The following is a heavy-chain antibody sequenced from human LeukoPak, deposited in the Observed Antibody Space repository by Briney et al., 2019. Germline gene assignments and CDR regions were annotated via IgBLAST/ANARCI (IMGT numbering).Heavy chain of an antibody. CDR2: INLDGNGR. CDR3: AKLPRIASDI. CDR1: GFFFSNYW. J-gene: IGHJ3*02. V-gene: IGHV3-7*01. Sequence: GSLRLSCRASGFFFSNYWMSWVRQPQGKGLEWVANINLDGNGRFYVDSVKGRFTISRDSTTNSLYLQMNRLRAEDTAVYYCAKLPRIASDIWGQGTMVTVSS.